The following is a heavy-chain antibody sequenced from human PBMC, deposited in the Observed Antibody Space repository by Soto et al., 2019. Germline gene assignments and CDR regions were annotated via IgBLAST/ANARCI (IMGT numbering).Heavy chain of an antibody. V-gene: IGHV4-31*03. CDR2: IYYSGST. CDR3: ARDHYDILTGYYTPDAFDI. Sequence: SETLSLTCTVSGGSISSGGYYWSWIRQHPGKGLEWIGYIYYSGSTYYNPSLKSRVTISVDTSKNQFSLKLSSVTAADTAVYYCARDHYDILTGYYTPDAFDIWGQGTMVTVSS. J-gene: IGHJ3*02. D-gene: IGHD3-9*01. CDR1: GGSISSGGYY.